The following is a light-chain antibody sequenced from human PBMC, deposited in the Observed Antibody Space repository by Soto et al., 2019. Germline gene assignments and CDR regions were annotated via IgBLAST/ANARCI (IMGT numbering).Light chain of an antibody. V-gene: IGKV1-27*01. Sequence: DVQMTQSPSSLSAFVGDRVTINCRESQGIAPYLAWFQQKPVKVPKLLIYATSTLQSGVPSRFSGSGSGTDFTLTISSLQPEDVGTYYCQKYNSAPLTFGGGTKVDIK. J-gene: IGKJ4*01. CDR2: ATS. CDR3: QKYNSAPLT. CDR1: QGIAPY.